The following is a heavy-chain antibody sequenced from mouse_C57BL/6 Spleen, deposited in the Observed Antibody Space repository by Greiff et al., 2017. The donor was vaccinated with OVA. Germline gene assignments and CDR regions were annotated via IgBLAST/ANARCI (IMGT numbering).Heavy chain of an antibody. V-gene: IGHV1-42*01. Sequence: VQLQQSGPELVKPGASVTISCKASGYSFTGYYMNWVKQSPEKSLEWIGEINPSTGGTTYNQKFKAKATLTVDKSSSTAYMQLKSLTSEDSAVYYCARYYYGNYEYFDVWGTGTTVTVSS. CDR2: INPSTGGT. D-gene: IGHD2-1*01. J-gene: IGHJ1*03. CDR3: ARYYYGNYEYFDV. CDR1: GYSFTGYY.